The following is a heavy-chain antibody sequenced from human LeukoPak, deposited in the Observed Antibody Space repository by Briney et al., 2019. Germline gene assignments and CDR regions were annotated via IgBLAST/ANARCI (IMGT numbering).Heavy chain of an antibody. Sequence: SSETLSLTCTVSGGSISSYYWSWIRQPAGKGLEWIGRIYTSGSTNYNPSLKSRVTMSVDTSKNQFSLKLSSVTAADTAVYYCARDRVDSSSYYPSYYYYGMDVWGQGTTVTVSS. D-gene: IGHD3-22*01. J-gene: IGHJ6*02. V-gene: IGHV4-4*07. CDR1: GGSISSYY. CDR2: IYTSGST. CDR3: ARDRVDSSSYYPSYYYYGMDV.